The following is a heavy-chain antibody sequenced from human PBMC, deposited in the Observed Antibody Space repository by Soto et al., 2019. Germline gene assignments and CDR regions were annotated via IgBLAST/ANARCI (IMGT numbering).Heavy chain of an antibody. Sequence: QVQLQESGPGLVKPSGTLSLTCAVSGASISRNDWWSWVRQPPGKGLEWIGEIYHSGSTNYNPSLKSRVTISMYKSKNQFSLKLNSVTAADTVVYYCARLMVRGVSADYWGQGILVTVSS. CDR1: GASISRNDW. J-gene: IGHJ4*02. D-gene: IGHD3-10*01. CDR3: ARLMVRGVSADY. CDR2: IYHSGST. V-gene: IGHV4-4*02.